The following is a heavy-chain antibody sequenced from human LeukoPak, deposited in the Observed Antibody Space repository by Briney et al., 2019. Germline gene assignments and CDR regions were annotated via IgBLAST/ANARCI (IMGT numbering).Heavy chain of an antibody. Sequence: ASVKVSCKAAGSTFTCYDMHWVRQAPGQGLEWMGWINPNSGGTNYAQKFQGRVTMTRDTSISTAYMELSRLRSDDTAVYYCARGGGYCSSTSCLDYWGQGTLVTVSS. CDR3: ARGGGYCSSTSCLDY. J-gene: IGHJ4*02. V-gene: IGHV1-2*02. CDR2: INPNSGGT. D-gene: IGHD2-2*01. CDR1: GSTFTCYD.